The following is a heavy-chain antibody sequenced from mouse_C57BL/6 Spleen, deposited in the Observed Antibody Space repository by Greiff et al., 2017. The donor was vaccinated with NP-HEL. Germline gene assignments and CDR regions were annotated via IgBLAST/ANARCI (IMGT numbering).Heavy chain of an antibody. CDR2: ISSGGDYI. J-gene: IGHJ4*01. CDR1: GFTFSSYA. CDR3: TRELGGAMDY. Sequence: EVKVVESGEGLVKPGGSLKLSCAASGFTFSSYAMSWVRQTPEKRLEWVAYISSGGDYIYYADTVKGRFTISRDNARNTLYLQMRSLKSEDTAMYYCTRELGGAMDYWGQGTSVTVSS. V-gene: IGHV5-9-1*02. D-gene: IGHD4-1*01.